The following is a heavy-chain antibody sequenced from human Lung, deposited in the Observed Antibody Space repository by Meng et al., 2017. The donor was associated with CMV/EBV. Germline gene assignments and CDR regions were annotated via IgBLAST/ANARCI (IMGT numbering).Heavy chain of an antibody. J-gene: IGHJ4*02. V-gene: IGHV4-4*07. CDR3: ARAEADTGNFDY. Sequence: QLQPQESGPGLVKPSETLSLTCTVSGGSISSYYWSWIRQSAGKGLEWIGRIYTSGTTIYNPSLKSRLTLSLDTSKNQFSLKLNSVTAADTAVYYCARAEADTGNFDYWGQGTLVTVSS. CDR2: IYTSGTT. CDR1: GGSISSYY. D-gene: IGHD6-19*01.